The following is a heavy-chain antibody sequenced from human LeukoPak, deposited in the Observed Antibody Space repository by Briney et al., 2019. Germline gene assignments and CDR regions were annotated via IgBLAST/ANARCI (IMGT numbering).Heavy chain of an antibody. J-gene: IGHJ5*02. D-gene: IGHD3-22*01. CDR3: ARAGEYYDSSGYYSGWFDP. V-gene: IGHV1-2*02. CDR2: INPNSGGT. CDR1: GYTFTGYY. Sequence: GASVKVSCKASGYTFTGYYMHWVRQAPGQGLEWMGWINPNSGGTNYAQKFQGRVTITADTPTDTAYMELSSLRSEDTAVYYCARAGEYYDSSGYYSGWFDPWGQGTLVTVSS.